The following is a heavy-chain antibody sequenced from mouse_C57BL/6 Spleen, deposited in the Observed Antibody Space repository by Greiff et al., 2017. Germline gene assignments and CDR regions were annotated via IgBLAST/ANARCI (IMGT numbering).Heavy chain of an antibody. J-gene: IGHJ4*01. Sequence: FQLQQSGAELARPGASVKMSCKASGYTFTSYTMHWVKQRPGQGLEWIGYINPSSGYTKYNQKFKDKATLTADKSSSTAYMQLSSLTSEDSAVYYCARGGSYCAMDYWGQGTSVTVSS. V-gene: IGHV1-4*01. CDR3: ARGGSYCAMDY. CDR2: INPSSGYT. CDR1: GYTFTSYT.